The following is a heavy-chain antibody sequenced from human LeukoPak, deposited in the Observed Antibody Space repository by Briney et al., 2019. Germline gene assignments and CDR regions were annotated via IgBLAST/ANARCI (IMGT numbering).Heavy chain of an antibody. CDR1: GFTFSSYE. V-gene: IGHV3-48*03. CDR2: ISSSGSTI. J-gene: IGHJ4*02. Sequence: GGSLRLSCAASGFTFSSYEMNWVRQAPGKGLEWVSYISSSGSTIYYADSVKGRLTISRDNAKNSLYLQMNSLRAEDTAVYYCARDPDHYGPGDYWGQGTLVTVSS. CDR3: ARDPDHYGPGDY. D-gene: IGHD4-17*01.